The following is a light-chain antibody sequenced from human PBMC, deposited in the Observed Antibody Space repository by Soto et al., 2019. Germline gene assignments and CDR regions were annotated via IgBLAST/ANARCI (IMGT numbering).Light chain of an antibody. CDR2: EVS. Sequence: SALTQPPSASGSPGQSVTISCTGTSSDVGGYNYVSWYQQHPGKTPKLMISEVSKRPSGVPERFSGSKSGNTASLTVSGLQAEDEAEYYCISFAGNNNLVFGGGTKLTVL. V-gene: IGLV2-8*01. CDR3: ISFAGNNNLV. CDR1: SSDVGGYNY. J-gene: IGLJ2*01.